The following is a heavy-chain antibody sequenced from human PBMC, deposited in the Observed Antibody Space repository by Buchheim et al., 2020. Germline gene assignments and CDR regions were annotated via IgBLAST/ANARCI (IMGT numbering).Heavy chain of an antibody. V-gene: IGHV4-59*01. Sequence: QVQLQESGPGLVKPSETLSLTCTVSGGSISSYNWSWIRQPPGKGLEWIGYIYYSGSTNYNPSLKSRVTISVDTSKNQFSLKLSSVTAADTAVYYCARDGSRNWNYPAPYFDYWGQGTL. CDR1: GGSISSYN. CDR3: ARDGSRNWNYPAPYFDY. CDR2: IYYSGST. J-gene: IGHJ4*02. D-gene: IGHD1-7*01.